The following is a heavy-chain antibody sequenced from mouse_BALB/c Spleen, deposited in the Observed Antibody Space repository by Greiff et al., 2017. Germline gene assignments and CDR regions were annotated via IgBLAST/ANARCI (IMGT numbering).Heavy chain of an antibody. J-gene: IGHJ2*01. Sequence: VQLKPSGAELVKPGASVKLSCKASGYTFTSYWMHWVKQRPGQGLEWIGEIDPSDSYTNYNQKFKGKATLTVDKSSSTAYMQLSSLTSEDSAVYYCARGGPYYGCDYWGQGTTLTVAS. CDR1: GYTFTSYW. CDR3: ARGGPYYGCDY. D-gene: IGHD1-2*01. CDR2: IDPSDSYT. V-gene: IGHV1-69*02.